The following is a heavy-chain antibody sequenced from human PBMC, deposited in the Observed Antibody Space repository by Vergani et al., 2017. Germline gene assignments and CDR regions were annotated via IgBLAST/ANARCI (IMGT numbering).Heavy chain of an antibody. CDR3: ARHLAYGGGDCYPYYYSMDV. CDR2: IYYSGST. D-gene: IGHD2-21*02. J-gene: IGHJ6*02. V-gene: IGHV4-39*01. Sequence: QLQLQESGPGLVKPSETLSLTCTVSGGSISSSSYYWGWIRQPPGKGLEWIGSIYYSGSTYYNPSLKSRVTISVDTSKNQFSLKLCSVTAADTAVYYCARHLAYGGGDCYPYYYSMDVWGQGTTVTVSS. CDR1: GGSISSSSYY.